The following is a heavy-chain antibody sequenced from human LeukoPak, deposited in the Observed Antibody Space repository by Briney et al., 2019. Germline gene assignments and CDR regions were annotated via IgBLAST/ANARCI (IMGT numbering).Heavy chain of an antibody. V-gene: IGHV3-43*02. CDR2: TSGDGITT. CDR3: ARDDVGSGYYY. J-gene: IGHJ4*02. D-gene: IGHD3-22*01. Sequence: GGSLRLSCAASGFTFHNYAIHWVRQAPGKGLEWVSLTSGDGITTYFADSVKGRFTISRDNSKSSLFLQMNSLRAEDTAVYYCARDDVGSGYYYWGQGTLVTVSS. CDR1: GFTFHNYA.